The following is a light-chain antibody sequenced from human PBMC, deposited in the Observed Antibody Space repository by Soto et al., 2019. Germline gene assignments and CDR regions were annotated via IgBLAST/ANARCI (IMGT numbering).Light chain of an antibody. CDR3: QQSYSTPQT. CDR1: QSISSY. Sequence: DIQMTQSPSSLSASVGDRVTITSRASQSISSYLNWYQQKPGKATKLLIYAASSLQSGVPSRFSGSGSGTDFTLTISSLQPEDFATYYCQQSYSTPQTFGQGTKVDIK. J-gene: IGKJ1*01. V-gene: IGKV1-39*01. CDR2: AAS.